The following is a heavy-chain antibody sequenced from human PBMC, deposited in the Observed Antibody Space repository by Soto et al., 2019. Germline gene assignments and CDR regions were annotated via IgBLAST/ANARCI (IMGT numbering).Heavy chain of an antibody. CDR2: IYFDGITT. CDR3: ARGGAMGVDY. J-gene: IGHJ4*02. D-gene: IGHD1-26*01. V-gene: IGHV3-74*01. Sequence: EVQLVESGGGVVQPGGSLRLSCTASGFTFNTHWRHWVRQAPGKGLVWVSRIYFDGITTNYADTVKGRLTVSRDNAKHTVYLHVNTLRDEDTAVYYCARGGAMGVDYWGQGTLVTVSS. CDR1: GFTFNTHW.